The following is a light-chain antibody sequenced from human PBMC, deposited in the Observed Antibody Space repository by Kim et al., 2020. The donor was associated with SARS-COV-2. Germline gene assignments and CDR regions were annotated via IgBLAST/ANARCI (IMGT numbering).Light chain of an antibody. J-gene: IGKJ1*01. Sequence: DIQMTQSPSTLSASVGDRVTITCRASQSISSWLAWYQQKPGKAPKLLIYDASSLESGVPSRFSGSGSGTEFTLTISSLQPDDFATYYCQQYNRRWTFGQGTKVDIK. CDR1: QSISSW. CDR2: DAS. V-gene: IGKV1-5*01. CDR3: QQYNRRWT.